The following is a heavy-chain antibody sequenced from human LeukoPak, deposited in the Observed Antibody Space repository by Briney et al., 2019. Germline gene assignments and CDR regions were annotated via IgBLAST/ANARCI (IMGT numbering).Heavy chain of an antibody. CDR2: IYPGDSDT. CDR1: GYSFTSYW. V-gene: IGHV5-51*01. D-gene: IGHD1-26*01. J-gene: IGHJ4*02. CDR3: ARLSRSYPYYFDY. Sequence: GESLKISCKGSGYSFTSYWIGWVRQMPGKGLEWMGIIYPGDSDTRYSPSFQGQVTISADKSISTAHLQWSSLKASDTAMYYCARLSRSYPYYFDYWGQGTLVTVSS.